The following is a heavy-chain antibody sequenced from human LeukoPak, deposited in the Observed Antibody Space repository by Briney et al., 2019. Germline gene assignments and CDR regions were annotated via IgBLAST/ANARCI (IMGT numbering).Heavy chain of an antibody. Sequence: SETLSLTCTVSGGSLSSYYWSWIRQPPGKGLEWIGYIYYSGSTNYNPSLKSRVTISVDTSKNQFSLKLSSVTAADTAVYYCARGVVGATAQPFDYWGQGTLVTVSS. CDR2: IYYSGST. J-gene: IGHJ4*02. V-gene: IGHV4-59*01. CDR3: ARGVVGATAQPFDY. D-gene: IGHD1-26*01. CDR1: GGSLSSYY.